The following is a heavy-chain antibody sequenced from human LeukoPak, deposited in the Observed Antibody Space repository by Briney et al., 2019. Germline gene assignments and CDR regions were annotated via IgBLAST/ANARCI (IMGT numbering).Heavy chain of an antibody. CDR2: ISSSTGYT. CDR1: GFTFSDYY. Sequence: PGGSLRLSCAASGFTFSDYYMSWIRQAPGQGLEWVSYISSSTGYTNYADSVKGRFTISRDNAKNSLYLQMNSLRAEDTAVYCCARVGQEYYYGMDVWGQGTTVTVSS. V-gene: IGHV3-11*06. J-gene: IGHJ6*02. D-gene: IGHD2/OR15-2a*01. CDR3: ARVGQEYYYGMDV.